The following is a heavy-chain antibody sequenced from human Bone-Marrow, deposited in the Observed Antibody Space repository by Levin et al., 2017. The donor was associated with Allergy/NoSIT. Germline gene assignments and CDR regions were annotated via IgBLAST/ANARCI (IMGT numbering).Heavy chain of an antibody. V-gene: IGHV3-23*01. Sequence: GESLKISCVASGLSFRQSAMTWIRQAPGKGLEWVSTVRATGSHTYYADSVQGRFTISRDDSKNTLYLQMNSLRAEDTAVYYCAKMYYGSGTYGWFDSWGQGTLVTVSS. J-gene: IGHJ5*01. CDR3: AKMYYGSGTYGWFDS. CDR1: GLSFRQSA. CDR2: VRATGSHT. D-gene: IGHD3-10*01.